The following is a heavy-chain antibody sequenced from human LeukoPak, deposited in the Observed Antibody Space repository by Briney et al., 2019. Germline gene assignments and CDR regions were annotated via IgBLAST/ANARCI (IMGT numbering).Heavy chain of an antibody. D-gene: IGHD3-22*01. V-gene: IGHV4-59*01. J-gene: IGHJ4*02. CDR1: CGSISGYY. Sequence: PSETLSLTCTVSCGSISGYYCSWIRQPPGKGLEWIGHIYSSGSTKYNPSLKSRVTISVDTSKNQFSLKLSSVTAADTAVYYCARNYDSSGYTAFGYWGRGTLLTVSS. CDR2: IYSSGST. CDR3: ARNYDSSGYTAFGY.